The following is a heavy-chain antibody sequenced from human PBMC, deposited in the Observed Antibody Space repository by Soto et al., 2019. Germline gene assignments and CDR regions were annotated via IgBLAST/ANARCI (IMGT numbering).Heavy chain of an antibody. D-gene: IGHD4-17*01. CDR3: ARHAPLIRGDAPWFDP. V-gene: IGHV4-59*08. CDR2: IYYSGST. Sequence: SETLSLTCTVSGGSISSYYWSWIRQPPGKGLEWIGYIYYSGSTNYNPSLKSRVTISVDTSKSQFSLKLSSVTAADTAVYYCARHAPLIRGDAPWFDPWGQGTLVTVSS. CDR1: GGSISSYY. J-gene: IGHJ5*02.